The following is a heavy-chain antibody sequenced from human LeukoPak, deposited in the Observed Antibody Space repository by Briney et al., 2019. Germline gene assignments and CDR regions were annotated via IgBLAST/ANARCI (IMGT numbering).Heavy chain of an antibody. D-gene: IGHD4-11*01. Sequence: PSGTLSLTCAVSGGSISSSNWWSWVRQPPGKGLEWIGEIYHSGSTNYNPSLKSRVTISVDKSKNQFSLKLSSVTAADTAVYYCARTRKKSNYVWFDPWGQGTLVTVSS. CDR1: GGSISSSNW. J-gene: IGHJ5*02. CDR2: IYHSGST. V-gene: IGHV4-4*02. CDR3: ARTRKKSNYVWFDP.